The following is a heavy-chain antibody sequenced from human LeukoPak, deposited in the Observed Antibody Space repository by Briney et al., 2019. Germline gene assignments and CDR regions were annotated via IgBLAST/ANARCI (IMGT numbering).Heavy chain of an antibody. CDR3: ARDLYGSGRYQRDY. Sequence: GGSLRLSCAASGFTFSSYSMNWVRQAPGKGLEWVSSISSSSSNIYYADSVKGRFTISRDNAKNSLYLQMNSLRAEDTAVYYCARDLYGSGRYQRDYWGQGTLVTVSS. J-gene: IGHJ4*02. CDR2: ISSSSSNI. V-gene: IGHV3-21*01. CDR1: GFTFSSYS. D-gene: IGHD3-10*01.